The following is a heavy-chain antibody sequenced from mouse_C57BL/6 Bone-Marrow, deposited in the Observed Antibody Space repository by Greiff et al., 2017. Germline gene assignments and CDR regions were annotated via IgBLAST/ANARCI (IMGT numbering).Heavy chain of an antibody. D-gene: IGHD2-12*01. J-gene: IGHJ3*01. CDR1: GYTFTSYG. V-gene: IGHV1-81*01. CDR3: ARFAYSGPY. Sequence: VQLQQSGAELARPGASVKLSCKASGYTFTSYGISWVKQRTGQGLEWIGEIYPRSGNTCYNEKFKGKATLTADKSSSTAYMELRSLTSEDSAVYFCARFAYSGPYWGQGTLVTVSA. CDR2: IYPRSGNT.